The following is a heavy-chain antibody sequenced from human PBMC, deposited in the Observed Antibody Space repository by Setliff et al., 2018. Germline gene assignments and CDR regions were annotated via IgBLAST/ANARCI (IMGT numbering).Heavy chain of an antibody. V-gene: IGHV3-74*03. D-gene: IGHD4-17*01. CDR2: IQTDESDT. CDR1: GFTLNSYL. J-gene: IGHJ6*03. CDR3: ARETTMTYYFYYMDV. Sequence: HPGGSLRLSCAASGFTLNSYLMHWVRQAPGEGLVWVSRIQTDESDTTYGDSVKGRFTISRDNAKNTLYLQMNNLRADDTAVYYCARETTMTYYFYYMDVWGKGTTVTVSS.